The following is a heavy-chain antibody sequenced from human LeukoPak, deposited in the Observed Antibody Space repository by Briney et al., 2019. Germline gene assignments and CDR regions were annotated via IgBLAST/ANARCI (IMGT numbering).Heavy chain of an antibody. J-gene: IGHJ4*02. Sequence: GGSLRLSCAASGFTFSSYSMNWVRQAPGKGLEWVSYISSSSSTIYYADSVKGRFTISRDNAKNSLYLQMNSLRAEDTAVYYCASGATYYDFWSGYYYPMRFDYWGQGTLVTVSS. CDR3: ASGATYYDFWSGYYYPMRFDY. CDR2: ISSSSSTI. V-gene: IGHV3-48*01. CDR1: GFTFSSYS. D-gene: IGHD3-3*01.